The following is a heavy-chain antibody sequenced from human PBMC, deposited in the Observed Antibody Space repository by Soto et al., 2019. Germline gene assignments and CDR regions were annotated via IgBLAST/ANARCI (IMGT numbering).Heavy chain of an antibody. CDR1: GLSLRTTGVG. D-gene: IGHD2-21*02. Sequence: QVTLKESGPTLVKPTQTLTLTCTVSGLSLRTTGVGVGWFRQPPGQALEWLALLFWDDDQRYSPSLRSRLTIAKDISEKQVVLTMTNMDTVDTATYSCVQSRCGGDCLEIYSSHAYNGLDVWGQGTTVNVSS. CDR2: LFWDDDQ. V-gene: IGHV2-5*02. J-gene: IGHJ6*02. CDR3: VQSRCGGDCLEIYSSHAYNGLDV.